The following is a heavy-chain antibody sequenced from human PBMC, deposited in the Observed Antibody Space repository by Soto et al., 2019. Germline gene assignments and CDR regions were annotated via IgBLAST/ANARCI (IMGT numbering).Heavy chain of an antibody. J-gene: IGHJ4*02. CDR1: GFTFNNYA. CDR2: IRNSGGFT. CDR3: AKDYFETKGPYFVDY. V-gene: IGHV3-23*01. Sequence: VQLLESGGGLVQPGGSLRLSCAASGFTFNNYAMNWVRQAPGKGLEWVSAIRNSGGFTYYADSVKGRFTISRDNSKNTLYLHMNSLRAEDTALYYCAKDYFETKGPYFVDYWGQGTLVTVSS. D-gene: IGHD1-26*01.